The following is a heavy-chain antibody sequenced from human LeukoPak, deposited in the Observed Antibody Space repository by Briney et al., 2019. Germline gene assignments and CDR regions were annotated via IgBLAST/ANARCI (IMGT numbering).Heavy chain of an antibody. J-gene: IGHJ4*02. V-gene: IGHV3-48*02. CDR1: GFTFSSYS. Sequence: GGSLRLSCAASGFTFSSYSFNWVRQAPGKGLEWVXXXXSSSSTIYYADSGKGRFTISRDNAKNSLYLQMNSLRDEDAAVYYCARRTFYYGSGSAIDSWGQGTLVTVSS. CDR3: ARRTFYYGSGSAIDS. D-gene: IGHD3-10*01. CDR2: XXSSSSTI.